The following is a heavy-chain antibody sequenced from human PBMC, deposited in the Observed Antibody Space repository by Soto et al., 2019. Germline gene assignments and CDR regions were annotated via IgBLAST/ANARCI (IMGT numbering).Heavy chain of an antibody. CDR3: ARAVHPRYCSSTSCYFSWFDP. D-gene: IGHD2-2*01. Sequence: GESLKISCAASGFTFSSYGMHWVRQAPGKGLEWVAVIWYDGSNKYYADSVKGRFTISRDNSKNTLYLQMNSLRAEDTAVYYCARAVHPRYCSSTSCYFSWFDPWGQGTLVTVSS. V-gene: IGHV3-33*01. CDR2: IWYDGSNK. J-gene: IGHJ5*02. CDR1: GFTFSSYG.